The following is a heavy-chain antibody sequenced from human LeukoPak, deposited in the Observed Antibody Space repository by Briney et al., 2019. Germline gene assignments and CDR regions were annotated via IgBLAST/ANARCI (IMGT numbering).Heavy chain of an antibody. D-gene: IGHD3-10*01. Sequence: KTSETLSLTCTVSGVSISSYYWSWIRQPPGKGLEWIVYISDTGSTNYNPSLKSRVTISVDTSKNHFSLKVSSVTAADTAVYYCARDDYYGSGSFDYWGQGTLVTVSS. J-gene: IGHJ4*02. CDR2: ISDTGST. V-gene: IGHV4-59*01. CDR3: ARDDYYGSGSFDY. CDR1: GVSISSYY.